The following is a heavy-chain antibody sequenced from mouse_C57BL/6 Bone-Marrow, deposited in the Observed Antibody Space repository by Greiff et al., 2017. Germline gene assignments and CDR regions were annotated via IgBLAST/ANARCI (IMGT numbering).Heavy chain of an antibody. CDR2: IHPNSGST. J-gene: IGHJ2*01. Sequence: VQLQQPGAELVKPGASVKLSCKASGYTFTSYWMHWVKQRPGQGLEWIGMIHPNSGSTKYNEKFKSKATLTVDKSSSTAYMQLSSLTSEDSAVYYCARKGGEVDYWGQGTTLTVSS. CDR3: ARKGGEVDY. V-gene: IGHV1-64*01. D-gene: IGHD2-13*01. CDR1: GYTFTSYW.